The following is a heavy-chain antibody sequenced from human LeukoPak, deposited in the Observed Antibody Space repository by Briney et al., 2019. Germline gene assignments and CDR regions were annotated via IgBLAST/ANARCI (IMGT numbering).Heavy chain of an antibody. J-gene: IGHJ6*02. V-gene: IGHV1-69*13. CDR3: ARSQTPYCYGSGSHYYYGMDV. D-gene: IGHD3-10*01. Sequence: SVKVSCKASGGTFSSYAISWVRQAPGQGIEWMGGIIPIFGTAIYAQKFQGRATITADESTSTAYMELSSLRSEDTAVYYCARSQTPYCYGSGSHYYYGMDVWGQGTTVTVSS. CDR2: IIPIFGTA. CDR1: GGTFSSYA.